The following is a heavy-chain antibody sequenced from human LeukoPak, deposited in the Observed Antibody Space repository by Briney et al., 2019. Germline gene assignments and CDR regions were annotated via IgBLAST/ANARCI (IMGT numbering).Heavy chain of an antibody. CDR1: GFTFSSYS. V-gene: IGHV3-21*01. CDR2: ISSSSSYI. J-gene: IGHJ1*01. D-gene: IGHD6-13*01. Sequence: GGSLRLSCAASGFTFSSYSMNWVRQAPGKGLEWVSSISSSSSYIYYADSVKGRFTISRDNAKNSLYLQMNSLRAEDTAVYYCATLALGIAAAEYFQHWGQGTLVTVSS. CDR3: ATLALGIAAAEYFQH.